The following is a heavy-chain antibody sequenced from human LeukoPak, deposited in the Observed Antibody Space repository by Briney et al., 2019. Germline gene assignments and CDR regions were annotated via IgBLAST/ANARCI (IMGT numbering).Heavy chain of an antibody. Sequence: PGGSLKLSCAASRFSFSGYAMHWVRPTFGKGLEWVGRIRSKTNNYATAYAASVNARFTISRDDSKNTAYLQMNSLQTEDTAVYFCTKPIAGTTFGGYWGQGTLVTVSS. J-gene: IGHJ4*02. V-gene: IGHV3-73*01. CDR2: IRSKTNNYAT. D-gene: IGHD1-26*01. CDR3: TKPIAGTTFGGY. CDR1: RFSFSGYA.